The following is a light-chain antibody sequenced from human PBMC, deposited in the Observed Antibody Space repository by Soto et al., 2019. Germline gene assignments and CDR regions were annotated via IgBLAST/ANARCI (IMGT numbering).Light chain of an antibody. CDR2: GTS. J-gene: IGKJ1*01. CDR3: QQYGSSSWT. Sequence: EIVLTQSPGTLSLSPGERANLSCRASQSVSSSYLAWYQQKPGQAPRLLIYGTSSRATAIPDRFSGSGSGTDFTLTISRLEPEDFVVYYCQQYGSSSWTFGQGTKLEIK. CDR1: QSVSSSY. V-gene: IGKV3-20*01.